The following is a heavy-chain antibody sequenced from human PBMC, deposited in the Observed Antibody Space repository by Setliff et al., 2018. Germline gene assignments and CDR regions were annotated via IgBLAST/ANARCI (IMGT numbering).Heavy chain of an antibody. Sequence: NPSETLSLTCSVSGASISTTYYYWDWIRQSPEKGLEWIGTIYQNGITYYNPSVKSRVTISVDKSKNQFSLSLRSVTAADTAVYYCAKGGGRYHSDSWGQGILVTVSS. J-gene: IGHJ4*02. CDR2: IYQNGIT. CDR3: AKGGGRYHSDS. CDR1: GASISTTYYY. V-gene: IGHV4-39*07. D-gene: IGHD1-1*01.